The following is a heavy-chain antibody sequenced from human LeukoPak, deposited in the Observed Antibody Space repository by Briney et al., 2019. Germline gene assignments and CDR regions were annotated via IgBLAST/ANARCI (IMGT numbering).Heavy chain of an antibody. CDR2: ISSSGSTI. CDR1: GFTFSSYE. Sequence: GGPLRLSCAASGFTFSSYEMNWVRQAPGKGLEWVSYISSSGSTIYYADSVKGRFTISRDNAKNSLYLQMNSLRAEDTAVYYCAREGSSSRPAWGQGTLVTVSS. D-gene: IGHD6-13*01. CDR3: AREGSSSRPA. J-gene: IGHJ5*02. V-gene: IGHV3-48*03.